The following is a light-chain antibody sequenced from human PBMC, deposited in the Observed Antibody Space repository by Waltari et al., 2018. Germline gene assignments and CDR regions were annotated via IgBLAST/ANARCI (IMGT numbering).Light chain of an antibody. CDR2: GDN. CDR1: NIGSQT. J-gene: IGLJ2*01. CDR3: QVWDSATDHPI. Sequence: SVVLTQPPSVSVAPGKTATITCAEDNIGSQTVHWYQQKPGQAPVLVIFGDNARPSGIPGRFPGSNPGSTASLTISTVEAGDEAVYCCQVWDSATDHPIFGGGTRVTVL. V-gene: IGLV3-21*04.